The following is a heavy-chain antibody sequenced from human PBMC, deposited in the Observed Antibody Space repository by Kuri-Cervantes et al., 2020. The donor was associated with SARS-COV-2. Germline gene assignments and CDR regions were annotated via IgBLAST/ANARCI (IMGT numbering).Heavy chain of an antibody. V-gene: IGHV3-43*01. CDR1: GASISSST. D-gene: IGHD3-22*01. J-gene: IGHJ4*02. CDR3: AKDITPISMMGIDF. Sequence: GGSLRLSCTVSGASISSSTYYWGWIRQSPGKGLEWLSLISWDGVTKYYADSVRGRFTISRDNAKNSLSLQMNSLRTEDTAFYYCAKDITPISMMGIDFWGQGTLVTVSS. CDR2: ISWDGVTK.